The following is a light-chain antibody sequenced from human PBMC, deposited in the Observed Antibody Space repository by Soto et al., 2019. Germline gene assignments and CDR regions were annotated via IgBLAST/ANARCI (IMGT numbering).Light chain of an antibody. CDR1: SSDVGGYNY. CDR2: EVS. Sequence: QSVLTQPASVSGSPGQSITISCTGTSSDVGGYNYVSWYQLHPGKAPKLMVYEVSNRPSGVSNRFSGSKSGNTASLTISGLQAEDEADYYCSSYPSSTAYVFGNGTKVTVL. V-gene: IGLV2-14*01. J-gene: IGLJ1*01. CDR3: SSYPSSTAYV.